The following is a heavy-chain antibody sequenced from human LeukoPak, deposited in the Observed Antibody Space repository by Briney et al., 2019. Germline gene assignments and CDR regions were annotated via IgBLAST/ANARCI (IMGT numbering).Heavy chain of an antibody. CDR2: ISGSGGST. CDR1: GFAFSSYV. Sequence: GGSLRLSCAASGFAFSSYVMTWVRQAPGKGLEWVSGISGSGGSTYDADSVKGRFTASRDNSKSTLYLQLNSLRVEDTAVYYCAKVDGVRAAPGRGRVDSWGQGTLVTVSS. CDR3: AKVDGVRAAPGRGRVDS. J-gene: IGHJ4*02. V-gene: IGHV3-23*01. D-gene: IGHD6-13*01.